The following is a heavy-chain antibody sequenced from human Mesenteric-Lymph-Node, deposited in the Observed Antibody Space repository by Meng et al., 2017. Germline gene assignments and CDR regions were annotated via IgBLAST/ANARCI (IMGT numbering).Heavy chain of an antibody. CDR1: GFTFSSYA. Sequence: GESLKISCAASGFTFSSYAMSWVRQAPGKGLEWVSAISGSGGSTYYADSVKGRFTISRDNSKNTLYLQMNSLRAEDTAVYYCAKDQERDYGDYYFDYWGQGTLVTVLL. J-gene: IGHJ4*02. CDR3: AKDQERDYGDYYFDY. CDR2: ISGSGGST. D-gene: IGHD4-17*01. V-gene: IGHV3-23*01.